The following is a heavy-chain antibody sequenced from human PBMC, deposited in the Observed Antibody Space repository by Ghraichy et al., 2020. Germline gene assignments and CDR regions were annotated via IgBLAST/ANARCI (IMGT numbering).Heavy chain of an antibody. Sequence: GGSLRLSCAVSGFSLGLYSMDWVRQAPGKGLEWISYINDISTAIYYADSVKGRFTISRDNAKNSLYLQMNSLRAEDTAVYYCARDLRENYSIDIWGQGTLVTVSA. D-gene: IGHD1-7*01. J-gene: IGHJ4*02. CDR1: GFSLGLYS. CDR2: INDISTAI. V-gene: IGHV3-48*04. CDR3: ARDLRENYSIDI.